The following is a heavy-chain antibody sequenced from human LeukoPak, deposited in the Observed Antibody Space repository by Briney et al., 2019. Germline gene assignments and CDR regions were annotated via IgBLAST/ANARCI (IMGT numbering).Heavy chain of an antibody. V-gene: IGHV1-18*01. CDR1: GYTFTSYG. J-gene: IGHJ5*02. CDR3: ARDLGRIAVANWFDP. CDR2: ISAYNGNT. D-gene: IGHD6-19*01. Sequence: ASVKVSCTASGYTFTSYGISWVRQAPGQGLEWMGWISAYNGNTNYAQKLQGRVTMTTDTSTSTAYMELRSLRSDDTAVYYCARDLGRIAVANWFDPWGQGTLVTVSS.